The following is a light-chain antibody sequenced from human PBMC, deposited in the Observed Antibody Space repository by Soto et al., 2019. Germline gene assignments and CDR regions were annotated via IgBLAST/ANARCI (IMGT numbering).Light chain of an antibody. CDR1: QSVSNN. Sequence: EIVLTQSPGTLSPSPGEKATLSCRVSQSVSNNYLAWYQQKPGQAPRLLIYGASTRATGIPARFSGSGSGTEFTLTISSLQSEDFAVYYCQQYNNWPITFGQGTRLEIK. CDR2: GAS. CDR3: QQYNNWPIT. V-gene: IGKV3-15*01. J-gene: IGKJ5*01.